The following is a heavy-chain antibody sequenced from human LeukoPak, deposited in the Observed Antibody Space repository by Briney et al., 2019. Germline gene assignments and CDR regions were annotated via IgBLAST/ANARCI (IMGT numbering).Heavy chain of an antibody. Sequence: GGSLRLSCTVSGFPFTDYVIPWVRQAPGKGLEWVAVTSADESIKIYNDSVRGRFTISRDNSKNIQYLQMNSVRVEDTAVYYCARDPVLGAPDYLDYWGRGTLVTVSS. CDR2: TSADESIK. CDR3: ARDPVLGAPDYLDY. J-gene: IGHJ4*02. V-gene: IGHV3-30-3*01. CDR1: GFPFTDYV. D-gene: IGHD1-26*01.